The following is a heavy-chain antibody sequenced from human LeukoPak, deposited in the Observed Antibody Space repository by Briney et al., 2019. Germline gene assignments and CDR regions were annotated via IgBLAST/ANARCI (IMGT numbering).Heavy chain of an antibody. V-gene: IGHV3-48*01. CDR1: GFTFSSYS. Sequence: GGSLRLSCAASGFTFSSYSMNWVRQAPGKGLEWVSYISSSSSTIYYADSVKGRFTISRDNAKNSLYLQMNSLRAEDTAVYYCTKERRRDDILTGSFSDWGQGILVTVSS. CDR2: ISSSSSTI. D-gene: IGHD3-9*01. CDR3: TKERRRDDILTGSFSD. J-gene: IGHJ4*02.